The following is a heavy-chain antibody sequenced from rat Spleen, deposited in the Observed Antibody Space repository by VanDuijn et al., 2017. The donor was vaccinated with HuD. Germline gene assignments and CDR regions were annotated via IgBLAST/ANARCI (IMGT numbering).Heavy chain of an antibody. CDR1: GFTFNNYW. CDR2: ISTGGGNT. CDR3: AGGDYYAGYGYVMDA. J-gene: IGHJ4*01. D-gene: IGHD1-12*03. Sequence: EVQLVESGGVLVQPGRSLKLSCVASGFTFNNYWMTWIRQAPKKGLEWVASISTGGGNTYYRDSVKGRFTISRDNAKSTLYLQMDSLRSEDTATYYCAGGDYYAGYGYVMDAWGQGASVTVSS. V-gene: IGHV5-25*01.